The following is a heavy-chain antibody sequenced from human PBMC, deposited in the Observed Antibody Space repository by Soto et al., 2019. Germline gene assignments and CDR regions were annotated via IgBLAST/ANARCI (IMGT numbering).Heavy chain of an antibody. CDR2: LYYSGNT. CDR3: ASVGGVAARTFDY. J-gene: IGHJ4*02. D-gene: IGHD2-15*01. V-gene: IGHV4-59*01. CDR1: GGSISPFY. Sequence: TLSLTCTVSGGSISPFYWSWVRQPPGKGLEWIGYLYYSGNTNYNPSLKSRVTISVDASKNQVSLRLTSVTAADTAVYYCASVGGVAARTFDYWGQGTVVTVSS.